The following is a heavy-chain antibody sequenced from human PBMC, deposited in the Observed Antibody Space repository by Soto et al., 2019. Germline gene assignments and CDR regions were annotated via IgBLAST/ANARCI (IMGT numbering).Heavy chain of an antibody. D-gene: IGHD3-22*01. V-gene: IGHV3-21*01. CDR2: ISSSSSYI. CDR1: GFTFSSYS. CDR3: GIDRGGRDDDCSGYEIDY. J-gene: IGHJ4*02. Sequence: PGGSLRLSCAASGFTFSSYSMNWVRQAPGKGLEWVSSISSSSSYIYYADSVKGRFTISRDNAKNSLYLQMNSLRAEDTAVYYCGIDRGGRDDDCSGYEIDYWGQGTLVTVSS.